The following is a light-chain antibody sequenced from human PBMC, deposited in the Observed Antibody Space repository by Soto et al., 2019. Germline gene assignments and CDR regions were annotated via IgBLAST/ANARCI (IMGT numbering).Light chain of an antibody. CDR2: EAS. V-gene: IGKV1-5*01. CDR3: QQYNSYPIT. CDR1: QTITMG. Sequence: DIQMTQSPATLSQSVGARVTITCRASQTITMGLTWYQQKPGKAPRLLIYEASTLQSGVPSRFSGSGSGTEFSITISGLQPDDFASYYCQQYNSYPITFGQGTRLEIK. J-gene: IGKJ5*01.